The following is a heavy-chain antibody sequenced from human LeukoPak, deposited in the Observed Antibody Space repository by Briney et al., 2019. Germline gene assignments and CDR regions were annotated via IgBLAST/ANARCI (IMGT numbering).Heavy chain of an antibody. CDR2: VYYSGST. CDR1: GGSVSGYY. CDR3: AGLVGRYSNGMYYYFDY. J-gene: IGHJ4*02. V-gene: IGHV4-59*02. D-gene: IGHD1-26*01. Sequence: SETLSLTCVVSGGSVSGYYWGWIRQPPGRGLEWIGYVYYSGSTNYNPSFKSRITISVDTSRNQFSLQLSSVTAADTALYYCAGLVGRYSNGMYYYFDYWGQGILITVSS.